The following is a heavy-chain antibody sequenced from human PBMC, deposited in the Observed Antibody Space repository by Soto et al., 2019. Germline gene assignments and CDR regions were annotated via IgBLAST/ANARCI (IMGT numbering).Heavy chain of an antibody. D-gene: IGHD2-2*01. V-gene: IGHV4-61*01. Sequence: PSETLSLTCTVSGGSVSSGSYYWSWIRQPPGKGLEWIGYIYYSGSTNYNPSLKSRVTISVDTSKNQFSLKLSSVTAADTAVYYFASWGLLVPAAEGAYYYYGMDVWGQGTTVTVSS. CDR1: GGSVSSGSYY. CDR2: IYYSGST. J-gene: IGHJ6*02. CDR3: ASWGLLVPAAEGAYYYYGMDV.